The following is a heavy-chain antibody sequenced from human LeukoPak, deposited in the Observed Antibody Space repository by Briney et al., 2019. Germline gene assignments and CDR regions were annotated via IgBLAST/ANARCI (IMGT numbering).Heavy chain of an antibody. D-gene: IGHD1-1*01. V-gene: IGHV3-74*03. CDR2: INERGTDS. CDR3: VRDETLWTLDW. CDR1: GFTFSGPW. Sequence: PGGSLRLSCTASGFTFSGPWIHWVRQPPGMGLVWVSRINERGTDSMYAESVKGRFTISRDNAKNTVYLQMNSLRADDTAVYYCVRDETLWTLDWWGQGTLVSVSS. J-gene: IGHJ4*02.